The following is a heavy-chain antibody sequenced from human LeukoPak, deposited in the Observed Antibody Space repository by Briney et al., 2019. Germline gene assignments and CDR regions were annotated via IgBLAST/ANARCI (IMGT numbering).Heavy chain of an antibody. V-gene: IGHV4-31*03. J-gene: IGHJ4*02. CDR2: IYYSGST. D-gene: IGHD2-2*01. Sequence: TSETLSLTCTVSGGSISSGGYYWSWIRQHPGKGLEWIGYIYYSGSTYYNPSLKSRVTISVDTSKNQFSLKLSSVTAADTAVYYCATIDCSSTSCYGDYWGQGTLVTVSS. CDR1: GGSISSGGYY. CDR3: ATIDCSSTSCYGDY.